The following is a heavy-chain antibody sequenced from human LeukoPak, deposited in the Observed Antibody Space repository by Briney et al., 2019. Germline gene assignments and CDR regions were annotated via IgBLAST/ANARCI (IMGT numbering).Heavy chain of an antibody. J-gene: IGHJ4*02. CDR2: ISAYNGNT. D-gene: IGHD4-17*01. Sequence: ASVKVPCKASGYTFTNCGISWVRQAPGQGLEWMGWISAYNGNTNYAQKFQGRVTMTTDTSTSTAYMELRSLRSDDTAVYYCARDRDYGDYNTQDLFVYWGQGTLVTVSS. CDR1: GYTFTNCG. V-gene: IGHV1-18*01. CDR3: ARDRDYGDYNTQDLFVY.